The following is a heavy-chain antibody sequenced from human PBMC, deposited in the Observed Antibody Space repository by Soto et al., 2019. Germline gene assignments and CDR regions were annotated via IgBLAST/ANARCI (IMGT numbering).Heavy chain of an antibody. Sequence: QVQLQQWGAGLLKPSETLSLTCAVYGGSFSGYYWSWIRQPPGKGLEWIGEINHSGSTNYNPSLKSRVPISVDTSKNQFSLKLSSVTAADTAVYYCRADIVATIKEVDYWGQGTLVTVSS. CDR1: GGSFSGYY. CDR3: RADIVATIKEVDY. J-gene: IGHJ4*02. V-gene: IGHV4-34*01. CDR2: INHSGST. D-gene: IGHD5-12*01.